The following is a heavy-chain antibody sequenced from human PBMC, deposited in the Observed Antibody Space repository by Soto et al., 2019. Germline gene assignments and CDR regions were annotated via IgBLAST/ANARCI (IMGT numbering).Heavy chain of an antibody. CDR2: IYPGDSDT. D-gene: IGHD6-13*01. J-gene: IGHJ4*02. Sequence: GESLKISCKGSGYSFTSYWIGWVRQMPGKGLEWMGIIYPGDSDTRYSPSFQGQVIISADKSINTAYLQWSSLKASDTALYYCAFPGFSSSWSFRYWGQGTLVTVSS. V-gene: IGHV5-51*01. CDR1: GYSFTSYW. CDR3: AFPGFSSSWSFRY.